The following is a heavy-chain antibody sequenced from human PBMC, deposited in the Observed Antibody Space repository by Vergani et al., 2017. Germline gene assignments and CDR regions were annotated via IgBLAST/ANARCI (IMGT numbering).Heavy chain of an antibody. CDR1: GGSFSGYY. V-gene: IGHV4-34*01. Sequence: QVQLQQWGAGLLKPSETLSLTCAVYGGSFSGYYWSWIRQPPGKGLEWIGEINHSGSTNYNPSLKSRVTISVDTSKNQFPLTLSSVTAADTAVYYCARGARALLXWHYWGQGTLVTVSS. CDR2: INHSGST. J-gene: IGHJ4*02. D-gene: IGHD2-21*01. CDR3: ARGARALLXWHY.